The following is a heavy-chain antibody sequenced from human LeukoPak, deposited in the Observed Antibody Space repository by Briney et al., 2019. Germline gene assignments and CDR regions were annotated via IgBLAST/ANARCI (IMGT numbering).Heavy chain of an antibody. Sequence: GGSLRLSCAASGFTFSSYSMNWVRQAPGKGLEWVSSISSSSYIYYADSVKGRFTISRDNAKNSLYLQMNSLRAEDTAVYYCARDRGGPRPFDYWGQGTLVTVSS. CDR3: ARDRGGPRPFDY. D-gene: IGHD6-6*01. V-gene: IGHV3-21*01. J-gene: IGHJ4*02. CDR1: GFTFSSYS. CDR2: ISSSSYI.